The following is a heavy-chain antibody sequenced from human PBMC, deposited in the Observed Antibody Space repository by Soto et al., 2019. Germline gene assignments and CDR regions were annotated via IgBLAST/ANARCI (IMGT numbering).Heavy chain of an antibody. V-gene: IGHV4-39*01. CDR3: ARQGTPAARFYYYYYMDV. CDR1: GGSISSSSYY. Sequence: SETLSLTCTVSGGSISSSSYYWGWIRQPPGKGLEWIGSIYYSGSTYYNPSLKSRVTISVDTSKNQFSLKLSSVTAADTAVYYCARQGTPAARFYYYYYMDVWGKGTTVTVSS. CDR2: IYYSGST. J-gene: IGHJ6*03. D-gene: IGHD6-6*01.